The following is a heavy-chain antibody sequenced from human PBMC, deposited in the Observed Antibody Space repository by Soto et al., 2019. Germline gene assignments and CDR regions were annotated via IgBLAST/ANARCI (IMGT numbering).Heavy chain of an antibody. CDR2: INAGNGNT. D-gene: IGHD1-1*01. Sequence: QVQLVQSGAEEKKPGASVKVSCKASGYTFTSYAMHWVRQAPGQRLEWMGWINAGNGNTKYSQKFQGRVTITRDTFASTAYMELSSLRSEDTAVYYCARSNAQGHPLIEGAGKYYYYYGMDVWGQGTTVTVSS. CDR3: ARSNAQGHPLIEGAGKYYYYYGMDV. J-gene: IGHJ6*02. V-gene: IGHV1-3*05. CDR1: GYTFTSYA.